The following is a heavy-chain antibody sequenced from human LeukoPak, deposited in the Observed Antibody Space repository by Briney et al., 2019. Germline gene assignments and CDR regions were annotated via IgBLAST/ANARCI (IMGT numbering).Heavy chain of an antibody. V-gene: IGHV3-21*04. CDR1: GFTFTSYS. CDR3: ARRNLFYYDSSGHYSDY. D-gene: IGHD3-22*01. CDR2: ISNRGDYI. J-gene: IGHJ4*02. Sequence: TGGSLRLSCSASGFTFTSYSMNWVRQAPGKGLEWVSSISNRGDYIYYADSVKGRFTISRDNAKNSLYLQMNSLRADDTAVYYCARRNLFYYDSSGHYSDYWGQGTLVTVSS.